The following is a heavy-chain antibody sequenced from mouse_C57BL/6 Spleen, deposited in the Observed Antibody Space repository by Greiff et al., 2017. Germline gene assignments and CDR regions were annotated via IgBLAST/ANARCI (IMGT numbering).Heavy chain of an antibody. CDR2: IDPANGNT. Sequence: EVKLVESVAGLVRPGASVQLSCTASGFNIKNTSMHWVKQSPEQGLEWIGRIDPANGNTKYAPNFQGKATITADTSSNTAYLQLSSLTSEDTAIYYCARGGGAAYSDAMDYWGQGTSVTVSS. CDR3: ARGGGAAYSDAMDY. V-gene: IGHV14-3*01. J-gene: IGHJ4*01. CDR1: GFNIKNTS. D-gene: IGHD2-10*01.